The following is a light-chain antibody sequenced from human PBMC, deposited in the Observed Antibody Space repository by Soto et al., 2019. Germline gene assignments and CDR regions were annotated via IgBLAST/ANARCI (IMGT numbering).Light chain of an antibody. V-gene: IGKV1-5*03. CDR1: QSISSW. CDR2: KAS. Sequence: DLQMTQSPSTLSASVGDRVTITCRASQSISSWLAWYQQKPGKAPKLLIYKASSLESGVPSRFSGTASGTEFTLTISRLQPDDFAAYYCQQYNSYSPLYTFGQGTKLEIK. J-gene: IGKJ2*01. CDR3: QQYNSYSPLYT.